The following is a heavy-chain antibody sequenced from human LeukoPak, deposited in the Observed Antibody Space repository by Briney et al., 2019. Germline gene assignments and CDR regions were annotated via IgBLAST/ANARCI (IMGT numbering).Heavy chain of an antibody. CDR3: TREGAAAAYGMDV. J-gene: IGHJ6*02. CDR1: GFTFGDYA. Sequence: GGSLRLSCTASGFTFGDYAVSWDRRAPGRGLEWVGLIRRRAFGETADYAASVKGRFTISRDDSKSIAYLQMNSLKTEDTAVYYCTREGAAAAYGMDVWGQGTTVTVSS. CDR2: IRRRAFGETA. D-gene: IGHD6-13*01. V-gene: IGHV3-49*04.